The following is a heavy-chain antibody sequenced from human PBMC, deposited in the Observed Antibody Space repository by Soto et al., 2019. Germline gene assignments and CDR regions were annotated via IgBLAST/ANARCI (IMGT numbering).Heavy chain of an antibody. Sequence: PSETLSLTCTVSGGSISSYYWSWIRQPAGKGLEWIGRIYTSGSTNYYPSLKSRVTMSVDTSKNQFSLKLSSVTAADTAVYYCYGSGSYPYYGMDVWGQGTTVTVSS. V-gene: IGHV4-4*07. D-gene: IGHD3-10*01. J-gene: IGHJ6*02. CDR2: IYTSGST. CDR1: GGSISSYY. CDR3: YGSGSYPYYGMDV.